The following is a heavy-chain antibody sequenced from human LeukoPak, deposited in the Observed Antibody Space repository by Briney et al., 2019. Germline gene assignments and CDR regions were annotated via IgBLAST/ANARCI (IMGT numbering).Heavy chain of an antibody. CDR1: GGSISSYY. Sequence: SETLSLTCTVSGGSISSYYWGWIRQPPGKGLEWIGYIYYSGSTNYNPSLKSRVTISVDTSKNQFSLKLSSVTAADTAVYYCARRAPDSSSDCWFDPWGQGTLVTVSS. J-gene: IGHJ5*02. V-gene: IGHV4-59*08. CDR3: ARRAPDSSSDCWFDP. CDR2: IYYSGST. D-gene: IGHD6-6*01.